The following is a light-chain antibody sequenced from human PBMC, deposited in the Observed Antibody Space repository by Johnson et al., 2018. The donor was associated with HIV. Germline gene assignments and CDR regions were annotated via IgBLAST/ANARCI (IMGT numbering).Light chain of an antibody. CDR1: SSNIGNNY. J-gene: IGLJ1*01. Sequence: QSMLTQSPSVSAAPGQKVTISCSGSSSNIGNNYVSWYQQLPGTAPKLLIYENNKRPSGTPDRFSGSKSGTSATLGITGLQTGDEADYYCGTWDSSLSSYVFGTGTKVTVL. CDR2: ENN. CDR3: GTWDSSLSSYV. V-gene: IGLV1-51*02.